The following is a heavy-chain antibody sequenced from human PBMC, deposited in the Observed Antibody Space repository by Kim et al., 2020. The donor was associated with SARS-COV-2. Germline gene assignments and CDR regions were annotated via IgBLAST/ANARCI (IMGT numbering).Heavy chain of an antibody. V-gene: IGHV3-21*01. Sequence: GGSLRLSCAASGFTFSSYSMNWVRQAPGKGLEWVSSISSSSSYIYYADSVKGRFTISRDNAKNSLYLQMNSLRAEDTAVYYCARDWERWLQSHNDAFDIWGQGTMVTVSS. D-gene: IGHD5-12*01. J-gene: IGHJ3*02. CDR3: ARDWERWLQSHNDAFDI. CDR1: GFTFSSYS. CDR2: ISSSSSYI.